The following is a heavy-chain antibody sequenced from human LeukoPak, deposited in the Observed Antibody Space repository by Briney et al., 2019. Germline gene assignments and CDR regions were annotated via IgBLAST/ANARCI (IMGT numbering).Heavy chain of an antibody. CDR2: INTNTGNQ. CDR3: ARDFVSSWSFY. Sequence: ASVEVSCKASGYSFTSYAMNWVRQAPGQGLEWMGWINTNTGNQTYAQGFTGRFVFSLDTSVSTAYLQISSLKAEDTAVYYCARDFVSSWSFYWGQGTLVTVSP. V-gene: IGHV7-4-1*02. J-gene: IGHJ4*02. CDR1: GYSFTSYA. D-gene: IGHD6-13*01.